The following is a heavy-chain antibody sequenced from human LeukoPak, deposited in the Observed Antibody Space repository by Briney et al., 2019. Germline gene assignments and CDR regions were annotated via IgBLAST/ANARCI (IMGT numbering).Heavy chain of an antibody. CDR3: ARGRGISSGWDVGVSYYFDY. V-gene: IGHV1-69*06. J-gene: IGHJ4*02. Sequence: SVKVPCKASGGTFSSYAISWVRQAPGQGLEWMGGIIPIFGTANYAQKFQGRVTITADKSTSTAYMELSSLRSEDTAVYYCARGRGISSGWDVGVSYYFDYWGQGTLVTVSS. CDR2: IIPIFGTA. CDR1: GGTFSSYA. D-gene: IGHD6-19*01.